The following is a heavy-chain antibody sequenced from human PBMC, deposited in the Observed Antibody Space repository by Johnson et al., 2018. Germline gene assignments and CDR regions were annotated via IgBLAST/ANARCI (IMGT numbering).Heavy chain of an antibody. Sequence: QVQLVQSGGGVVQPGRSLRLSCAASGFTFSTYGMHWVRQVPGKGLEWVAIISSDGSSKYHTDSVRGRFTISRDNVKNSLYLQMNSLRTEDTALYFCAKDVRRTGTTCAMDVWGQGTKVTVS. V-gene: IGHV3-30*18. J-gene: IGHJ6*02. D-gene: IGHD1-1*01. CDR2: ISSDGSSK. CDR1: GFTFSTYG. CDR3: AKDVRRTGTTCAMDV.